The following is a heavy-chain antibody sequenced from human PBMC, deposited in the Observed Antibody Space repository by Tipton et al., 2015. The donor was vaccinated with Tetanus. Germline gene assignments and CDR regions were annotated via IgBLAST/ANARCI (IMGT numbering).Heavy chain of an antibody. CDR3: ARAHCTDGVCNFDF. CDR2: IYPGDSDT. CDR1: GYIFNNYW. V-gene: IGHV5-51*01. D-gene: IGHD2-8*01. J-gene: IGHJ4*02. Sequence: QPGGEVKKPGESLKISCKGSGYIFNNYWIGWVRQKPGKGLEWMGIIYPGDSDTRYSPSFQGQVTISVDKSINTAYLQWSSLKASDTSMFYCARAHCTDGVCNFDFWGQGALVTVAS.